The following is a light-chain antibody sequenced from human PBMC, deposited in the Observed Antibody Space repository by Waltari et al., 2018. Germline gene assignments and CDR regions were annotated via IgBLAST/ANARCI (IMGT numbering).Light chain of an antibody. CDR1: HSVREY. CDR3: QQRSSWPLT. CDR2: DAS. J-gene: IGKJ4*01. Sequence: EIVLTQSPATLSLSPGERATLSCRASHSVREYLAWYQQTPGQAQRLLIYDASNRATGVPARFSGTGYETDFTLTINNLEPEDFAVYYCQQRSSWPLTFGGGSKVEIK. V-gene: IGKV3-11*01.